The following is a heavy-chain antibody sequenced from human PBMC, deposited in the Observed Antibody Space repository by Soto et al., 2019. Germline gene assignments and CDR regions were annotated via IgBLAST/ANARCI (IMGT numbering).Heavy chain of an antibody. V-gene: IGHV3-74*01. Sequence: GGSLRLSCAASGFTFSSYWMHWVRQAPGKGLVWASRINSDGSSTSYADSVKGRFTISRDNAKNTLYLQMNSLRAEDTAVYYCARKGTPTGMDVWGQGTTVTVSS. CDR3: ARKGTPTGMDV. J-gene: IGHJ6*02. CDR2: INSDGSST. CDR1: GFTFSSYW.